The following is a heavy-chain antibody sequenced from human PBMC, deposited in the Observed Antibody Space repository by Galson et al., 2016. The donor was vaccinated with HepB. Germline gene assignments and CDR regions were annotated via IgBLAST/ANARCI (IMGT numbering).Heavy chain of an antibody. J-gene: IGHJ3*02. Sequence: ETLSLTCTVSGGSISTDSWWHWVRQPPGQGLEWIGELYHDGGTNYNPSLKSRLSMSVDKSKNQFSLNLSSVTAADAAVYYCARVTCGGGACQDVFAIWGQGTMVTVSS. CDR3: ARVTCGGGACQDVFAI. CDR1: GGSISTDSW. D-gene: IGHD2-21*02. CDR2: LYHDGGT. V-gene: IGHV4-4*02.